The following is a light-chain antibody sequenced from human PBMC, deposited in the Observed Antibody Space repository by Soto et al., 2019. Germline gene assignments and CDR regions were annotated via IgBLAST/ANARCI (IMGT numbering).Light chain of an antibody. CDR2: AAS. V-gene: IGKV1-17*01. J-gene: IGKJ4*02. Sequence: DIQMTQSPSSLSASVGDRVTITCRASQDIRNDVGWYQQKAGKAPNRLIFAASSLHSSVPSRFSGSRSGTEFSLTIASLQPEDFATYYCLQHNTCPFTFGGGTKV. CDR1: QDIRND. CDR3: LQHNTCPFT.